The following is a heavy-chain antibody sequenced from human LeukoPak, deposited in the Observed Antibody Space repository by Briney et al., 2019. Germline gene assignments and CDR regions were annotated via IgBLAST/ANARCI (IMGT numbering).Heavy chain of an antibody. V-gene: IGHV3-11*01. CDR1: GFTFSDYY. D-gene: IGHD3-22*01. Sequence: GGSLRLSCAASGFTFSDYYMSWIRQAPGKGLEWVSYISSSGSTMYYADSVKGRFTISRDNAKNSLYLQMNSLRAEDTAVYYCARVEFDYYDSSGPRAYYYGMDVWGQGTTVTVSS. CDR3: ARVEFDYYDSSGPRAYYYGMDV. CDR2: ISSSGSTM. J-gene: IGHJ6*02.